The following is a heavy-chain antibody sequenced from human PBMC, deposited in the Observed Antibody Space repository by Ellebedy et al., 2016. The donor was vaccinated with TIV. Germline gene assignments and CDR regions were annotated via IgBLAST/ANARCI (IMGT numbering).Heavy chain of an antibody. D-gene: IGHD2-15*01. CDR2: IDPSDSYT. CDR1: GYSFTTYW. CDR3: ARLVSVDTHRFDY. V-gene: IGHV5-10-1*01. J-gene: IGHJ4*02. Sequence: GESLKISCKGSGYSFTTYWITWVRQMPGKGLEWMGRIDPSDSYTDYSPSFQGHVTISADKSISTAYLQWSSLKASDTAMYYCARLVSVDTHRFDYWGQGTLVTVSS.